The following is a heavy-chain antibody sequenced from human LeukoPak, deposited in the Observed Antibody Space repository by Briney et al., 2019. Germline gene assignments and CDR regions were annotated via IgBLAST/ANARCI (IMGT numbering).Heavy chain of an antibody. V-gene: IGHV4-39*07. Sequence: SETLSLTCTVSGGSISSGSYYWGWIRQPPGTGLEWIGSIYYSGSTYYNPSLKSRVTISVDTSKNQFSLKLSSVTAADTAVYYCARDLLEGVVDYWGQGTLVTVSS. CDR1: GGSISSGSYY. CDR3: ARDLLEGVVDY. CDR2: IYYSGST. J-gene: IGHJ4*02. D-gene: IGHD3-3*01.